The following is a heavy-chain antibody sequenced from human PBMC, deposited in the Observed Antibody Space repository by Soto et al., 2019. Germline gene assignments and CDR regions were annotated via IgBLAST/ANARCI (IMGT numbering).Heavy chain of an antibody. CDR2: ISTYNGKT. J-gene: IGHJ5*02. V-gene: IGHV1-18*01. D-gene: IGHD4-17*01. Sequence: GASVKVSCKASGYAFTSYGIIWVRQAPGQGLEWMGWISTYNGKTNYAQNLQGRVTMTTDTYTSTAYMELRSLTSDDTAMYYCVRVPLGLVYGDFRNFWFDPWGQGTLVTVSS. CDR1: GYAFTSYG. CDR3: VRVPLGLVYGDFRNFWFDP.